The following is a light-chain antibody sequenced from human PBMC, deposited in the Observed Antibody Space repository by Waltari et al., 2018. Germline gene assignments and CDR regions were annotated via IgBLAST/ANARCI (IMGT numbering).Light chain of an antibody. V-gene: IGKV3-15*01. J-gene: IGKJ1*01. Sequence: ETVMTQSPATLSVSPGERATLSCRTSQTISSNLAWYQQKPGQAPRLLIYGASIRATGIPARFSGSGFGTEFTLPISSLQSEDFAVYYCQQYNNWPPWTFGQGTKVEIK. CDR2: GAS. CDR1: QTISSN. CDR3: QQYNNWPPWT.